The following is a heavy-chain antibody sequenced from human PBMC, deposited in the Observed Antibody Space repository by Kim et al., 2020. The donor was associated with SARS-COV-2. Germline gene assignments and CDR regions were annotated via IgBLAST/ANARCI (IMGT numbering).Heavy chain of an antibody. CDR2: IYYSGST. Sequence: SETLSLTCTVSGGSISSSSYCWGWIRQPPGKGLEWIGSIYYSGSTYYNPSLKSRVTISVDTSKNHFSLKLSSVTAADTAVYYCASIPRIAGAYYYYGMDVWGQGTTVTVSS. CDR3: ASIPRIAGAYYYYGMDV. CDR1: GGSISSSSYC. V-gene: IGHV4-39*01. J-gene: IGHJ6*02. D-gene: IGHD6-13*01.